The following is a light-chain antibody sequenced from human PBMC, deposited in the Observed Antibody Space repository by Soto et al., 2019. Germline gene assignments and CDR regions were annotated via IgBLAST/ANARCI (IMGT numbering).Light chain of an antibody. J-gene: IGKJ1*01. V-gene: IGKV3-20*01. CDR1: QSVSST. CDR3: HQYDRWT. CDR2: GAS. Sequence: EILLTQSPSTLSGSPGDRATLSCRARQSVSSTLAWYQQKPGQAPRLLIHGASTRATGIPDRFSGSGSGTDFTLTISRLEPDDFAFYYCHQYDRWTFGQGTKV.